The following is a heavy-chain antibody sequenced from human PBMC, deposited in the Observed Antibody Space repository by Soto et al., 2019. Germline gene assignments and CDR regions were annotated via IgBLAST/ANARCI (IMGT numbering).Heavy chain of an antibody. CDR1: GGSISSSNW. CDR2: IYHSGST. V-gene: IGHV4-4*02. CDR3: ARAAYDYVWGSYRYSVHFDY. J-gene: IGHJ4*02. D-gene: IGHD3-16*02. Sequence: SETLSLTCAVSGGSISSSNWWSWVRQPPGKGREWIGEIYHSGSTNYNPSLKSRVTISVDKSKNQFSLKLSSVTAADTAVYYCARAAYDYVWGSYRYSVHFDYWGQGTLVTVSS.